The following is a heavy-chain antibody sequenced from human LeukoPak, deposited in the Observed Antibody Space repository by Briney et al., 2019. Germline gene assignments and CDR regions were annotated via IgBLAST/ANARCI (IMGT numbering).Heavy chain of an antibody. Sequence: KTSETLSLTCAVYGGSFSGYYWSWIRQPPGKGLEWIGNIFYSGSTYYSPCLKSRVTISLDTSRNQFSLKLNSVTAADTAVYYCAKSNGYGLIDIWGQGTMVTVSS. D-gene: IGHD3-10*01. CDR3: AKSNGYGLIDI. J-gene: IGHJ3*02. CDR2: IFYSGST. CDR1: GGSFSGYY. V-gene: IGHV4-34*12.